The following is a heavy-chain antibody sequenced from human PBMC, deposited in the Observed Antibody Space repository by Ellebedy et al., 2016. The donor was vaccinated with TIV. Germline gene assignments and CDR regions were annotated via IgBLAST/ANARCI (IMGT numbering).Heavy chain of an antibody. D-gene: IGHD3-10*01. CDR1: GGSLSDYPT. V-gene: IGHV1-69*13. J-gene: IGHJ6*02. CDR2: AIPVYTTT. CDR3: TRAPLTMLSSGAHLYTMDV. Sequence: SVKVSXKASGGSLSDYPTITWVRQAPGQGLEWMGGAIPVYTTTNYAETFQGRVTFTADEFTATAYMELSSLKSDDTAVYYCTRAPLTMLSSGAHLYTMDVWGQGTSVTVS.